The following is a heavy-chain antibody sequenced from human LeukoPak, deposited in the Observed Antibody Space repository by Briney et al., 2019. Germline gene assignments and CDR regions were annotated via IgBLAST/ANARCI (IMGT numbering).Heavy chain of an antibody. CDR1: GYTFTTYW. J-gene: IGHJ3*02. CDR3: ARHGGGFDI. CDR2: IYPRDSDT. Sequence: GESLKISCKGSGYTFTTYWIAWVRPMPGKGLELMGIIYPRDSDTRYSPSFQGQVAFSADKSITTAYLQSSSLKASDTAMYYCARHGGGFDIWGQGTMVTVSS. V-gene: IGHV5-51*01. D-gene: IGHD3-16*01.